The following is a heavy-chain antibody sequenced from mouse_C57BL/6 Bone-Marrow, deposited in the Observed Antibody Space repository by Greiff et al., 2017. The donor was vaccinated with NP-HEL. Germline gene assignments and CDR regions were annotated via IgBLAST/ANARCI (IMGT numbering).Heavy chain of an antibody. CDR1: GFSLTSYG. J-gene: IGHJ4*01. CDR2: IWSGGST. CDR3: ARNNTTVGDAMDY. Sequence: VQLQQSGPGLVQPSQSLSITCTVSGFSLTSYGVHWVRQSPGKGLEWLGVIWSGGSTDYNAAFISRLSISKDNSTSQIFFKMNSRQADDTSIYYCARNNTTVGDAMDYWGQGTSVTVSS. D-gene: IGHD1-1*01. V-gene: IGHV2-2*01.